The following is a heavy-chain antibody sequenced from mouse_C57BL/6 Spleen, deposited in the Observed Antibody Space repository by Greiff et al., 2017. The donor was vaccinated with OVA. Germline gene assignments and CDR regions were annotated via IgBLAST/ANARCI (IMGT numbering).Heavy chain of an antibody. CDR3: ARKGDSSGYYVDY. Sequence: QVQLQQSGPGLVQPSQSLSITCTVSGFSLTSYGVHWVRQSPGKGLEWLGVIWSGGSTDYNAAFISRLSISKDNSKSQVFLKRNSLQADDTARYYWARKGDSSGYYVDYWGQGTTLTVSS. D-gene: IGHD3-2*02. CDR1: GFSLTSYG. CDR2: IWSGGST. J-gene: IGHJ2*01. V-gene: IGHV2-2*01.